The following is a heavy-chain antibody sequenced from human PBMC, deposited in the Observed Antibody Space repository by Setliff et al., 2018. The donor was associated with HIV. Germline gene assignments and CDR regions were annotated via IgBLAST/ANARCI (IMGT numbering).Heavy chain of an antibody. Sequence: PSETLSLTCTVSGGSFSSHYWSWIRQPPGKGLEWIGSFYYSGSTNNNPSLKSRVTISVDTSKNQFSLKLLSVTAADTAVYYCRVWILRDTSDIWGQGTVVTVSS. J-gene: IGHJ3*02. CDR3: RVWILRDTSDI. D-gene: IGHD1-1*01. CDR1: GGSFSSHY. CDR2: FYYSGST. V-gene: IGHV4-59*11.